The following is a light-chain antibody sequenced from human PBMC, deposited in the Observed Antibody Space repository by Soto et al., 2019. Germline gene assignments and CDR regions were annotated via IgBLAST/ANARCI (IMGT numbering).Light chain of an antibody. CDR3: HQSYITPCT. Sequence: DIQMTQSPPSLSASVGDRVTISCRTSQTINNFLNWYQQKPGKPPTLLIYGASSLHSGVPSRFSGSGSGTDFTLTISDLQPEDFATYYCHQSYITPCTFGPGTRVDLK. CDR2: GAS. CDR1: QTINNF. V-gene: IGKV1-39*01. J-gene: IGKJ3*01.